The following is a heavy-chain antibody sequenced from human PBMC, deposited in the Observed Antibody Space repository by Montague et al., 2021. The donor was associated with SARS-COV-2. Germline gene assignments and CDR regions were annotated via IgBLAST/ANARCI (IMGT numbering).Heavy chain of an antibody. Sequence: SETLSLTCSVSGDSIRSSGYYWGWIRQHPGKGLEWIGTVYYSGSTNYNPSLKSRVTMPVDTSKNQFSLELRSVTAADTAVYYCARLGFVELWLNLGWFDPWGQGTLVTVSS. CDR2: VYYSGST. J-gene: IGHJ5*02. CDR3: ARLGFVELWLNLGWFDP. CDR1: GDSIRSSGYY. D-gene: IGHD3-16*02. V-gene: IGHV4-39*01.